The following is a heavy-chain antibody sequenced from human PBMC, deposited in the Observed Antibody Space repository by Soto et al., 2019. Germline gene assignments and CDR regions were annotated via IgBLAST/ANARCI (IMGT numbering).Heavy chain of an antibody. V-gene: IGHV1-8*01. J-gene: IGHJ4*02. CDR2: MNPNSGNT. D-gene: IGHD1-26*01. CDR1: GYTFTGYD. Sequence: QAQLVQSGAEVKKPGASVKVSCKASGYTFTGYDITWVRQATGQGLEWMGWMNPNSGNTGYAQNFQGRVTMTRDNSITTAYMELTSRRDDDSAVYYCAGEKVGTTGLDFWGQGTLGTVSS. CDR3: AGEKVGTTGLDF.